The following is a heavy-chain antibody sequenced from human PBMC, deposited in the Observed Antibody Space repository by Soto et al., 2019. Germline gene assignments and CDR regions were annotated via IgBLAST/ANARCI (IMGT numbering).Heavy chain of an antibody. CDR2: ISDSGGST. CDR3: AKDSGSGWEYYFDN. D-gene: IGHD3-3*01. V-gene: IGHV3-23*01. Sequence: EVQLLESGGGLVQPGGSLRLSCAASGFTFSSYAMSWVRQAPGKGLEWVSLISDSGGSTYYADSVKGRFTISRDNSKNRLYLQMNSLRAEVTAVYYCAKDSGSGWEYYFDNWGQGTLVTVSS. J-gene: IGHJ4*02. CDR1: GFTFSSYA.